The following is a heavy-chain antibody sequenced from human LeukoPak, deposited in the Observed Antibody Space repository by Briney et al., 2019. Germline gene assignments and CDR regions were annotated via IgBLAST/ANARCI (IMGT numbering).Heavy chain of an antibody. J-gene: IGHJ3*02. Sequence: VGSLRLSCAASGYTFSSYSMNWVRQAPGEGLEWVSSISSSSSYIYYADAVKGRFTISSDNAKTSLYLQMSSLRADDTALYYCAKGIMTGSDSDSFDIWGQGTMVTVSS. CDR3: AKGIMTGSDSDSFDI. V-gene: IGHV3-21*04. CDR2: ISSSSSYI. D-gene: IGHD3-16*01. CDR1: GYTFSSYS.